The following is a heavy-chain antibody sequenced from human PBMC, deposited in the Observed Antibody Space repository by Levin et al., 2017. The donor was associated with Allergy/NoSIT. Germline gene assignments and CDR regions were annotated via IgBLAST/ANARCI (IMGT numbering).Heavy chain of an antibody. Sequence: GESLKISCAASGFTFSNAWTSWVRQAPGKGLEWVGRIKSKIDGGTTDYAASVKGRFTISRDDSKNTLYLQMNSLKTEDTAMYYCTTDAIAVAGTGSRYYYYGMDVWGQGTTVTVSS. CDR1: GFTFSNAW. CDR3: TTDAIAVAGTGSRYYYYGMDV. J-gene: IGHJ6*02. V-gene: IGHV3-15*01. CDR2: IKSKIDGGTT. D-gene: IGHD6-19*01.